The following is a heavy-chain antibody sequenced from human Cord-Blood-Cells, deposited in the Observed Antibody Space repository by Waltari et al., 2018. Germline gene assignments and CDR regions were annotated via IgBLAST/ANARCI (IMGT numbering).Heavy chain of an antibody. Sequence: QVQLVQSGAEVKKPGSSVKVSCKASGGTFSSYAISWVRQAPGQGLEWMGGIIPIFGTANYAQKFQGRVTITADESTSTAYMELSSLRSEDTPVYYCARDRGDVVVVAATRAFDIWGQGTMVTVSS. CDR1: GGTFSSYA. D-gene: IGHD2-15*01. V-gene: IGHV1-69*01. CDR2: IIPIFGTA. CDR3: ARDRGDVVVVAATRAFDI. J-gene: IGHJ3*02.